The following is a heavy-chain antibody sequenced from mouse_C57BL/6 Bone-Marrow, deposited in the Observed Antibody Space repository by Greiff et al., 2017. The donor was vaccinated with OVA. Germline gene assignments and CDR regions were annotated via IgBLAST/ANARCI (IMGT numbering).Heavy chain of an antibody. D-gene: IGHD1-1*01. V-gene: IGHV1-82*01. CDR2: IYPGDGDT. CDR3: ARRVYYYGSSYDFDY. Sequence: QVQLQQSGPELVKPGASVKISCKASGYAFSSSWMNWVKQRPGKGLEWIGRIYPGDGDTNYNGQFKGKATLTADKSSSTAYMQLSSLTSEDSAVYFCARRVYYYGSSYDFDYWGQGTTLTVSS. CDR1: GYAFSSSW. J-gene: IGHJ2*01.